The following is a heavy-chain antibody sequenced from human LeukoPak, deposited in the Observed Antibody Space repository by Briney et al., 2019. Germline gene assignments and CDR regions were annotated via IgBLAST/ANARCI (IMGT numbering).Heavy chain of an antibody. D-gene: IGHD6-6*01. CDR2: ISYDGSNK. V-gene: IGHV3-30*18. J-gene: IGHJ6*02. Sequence: GGSLRLSCAAYGFTFSIYGMHWVRQAPGKGLEWVAVISYDGSNKYYADSVKGRFTISRDNSKNTLYLQMNSLRAEDTAVYYCAKINLAGSSSSPFGMDVWGQGTTVTVSS. CDR1: GFTFSIYG. CDR3: AKINLAGSSSSPFGMDV.